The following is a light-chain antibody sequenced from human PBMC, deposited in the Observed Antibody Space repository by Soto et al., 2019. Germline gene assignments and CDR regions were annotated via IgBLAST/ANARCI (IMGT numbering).Light chain of an antibody. CDR3: MQPLENFRT. Sequence: ILMTQSPLSLSVTPGEAASISCMSSSRLLHKNGYNYVDWYMQKPGQSPQLLIYLGSNRASGVPDGFSGSGSDTYFTLEISRVEADDVGVYYCMQPLENFRTFGQGTKVDIK. J-gene: IGKJ1*01. CDR1: SRLLHKNGYNY. CDR2: LGS. V-gene: IGKV2-28*01.